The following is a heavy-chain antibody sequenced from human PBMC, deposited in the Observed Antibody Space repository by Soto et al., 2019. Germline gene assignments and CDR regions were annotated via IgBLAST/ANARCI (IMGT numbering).Heavy chain of an antibody. J-gene: IGHJ6*02. CDR3: ARTTVTPYYYYGMDV. CDR1: GYSFTSYW. Sequence: GESLKISCKGSGYSFTSYWIGWVRQMPGKGLEWMGIIYPGDSDTRYSPSFQGQVTISADKFISTAYLQWSSLKASDTAMYYCARTTVTPYYYYGMDVWGQGTTVTVSS. D-gene: IGHD4-4*01. V-gene: IGHV5-51*01. CDR2: IYPGDSDT.